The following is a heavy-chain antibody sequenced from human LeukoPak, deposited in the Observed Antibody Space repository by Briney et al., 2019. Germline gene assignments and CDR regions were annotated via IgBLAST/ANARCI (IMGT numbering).Heavy chain of an antibody. CDR3: AKGDYGYFYYMDV. Sequence: GGSLRLSCAASGLTFSNYAMKWVRQAPGKGLEWVSTISATGTGTYYGDSVKGRFTISRDNSKNTVYLQMNSLRADDTAIYYCAKGDYGYFYYMDVWGKGTTVTVSS. CDR2: ISATGTGT. D-gene: IGHD4-17*01. CDR1: GLTFSNYA. J-gene: IGHJ6*03. V-gene: IGHV3-23*01.